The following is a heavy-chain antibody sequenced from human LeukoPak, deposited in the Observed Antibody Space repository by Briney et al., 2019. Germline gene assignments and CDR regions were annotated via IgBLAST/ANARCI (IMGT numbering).Heavy chain of an antibody. CDR3: ARAQESSHIWDTN. Sequence: GGSLRLSCMASGFTFNMYSMHWVRQAPGEGPEWLSFINSSSSRIEFADSVKGRFTISRDNAKNSLYLQMNNLRVEDTAVYYCARAQESSHIWDTNWGQGTLVTVSP. J-gene: IGHJ4*02. V-gene: IGHV3-48*04. D-gene: IGHD5-18*01. CDR1: GFTFNMYS. CDR2: INSSSSRI.